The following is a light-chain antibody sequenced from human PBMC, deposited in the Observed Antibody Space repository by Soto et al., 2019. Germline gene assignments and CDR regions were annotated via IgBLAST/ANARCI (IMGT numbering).Light chain of an antibody. CDR3: QQYGSSPTWT. V-gene: IGKV3-20*01. CDR2: GAS. Sequence: EIVLTQSPGTLSLSPGERATLSCSASQSISSSYFAWYQQKPGQAPRLLIYGASTRATGIPDRFSGSGSGTDFTLTISRLEPEDSAVYYCQQYGSSPTWTCGQGTKVDIK. J-gene: IGKJ1*01. CDR1: QSISSSY.